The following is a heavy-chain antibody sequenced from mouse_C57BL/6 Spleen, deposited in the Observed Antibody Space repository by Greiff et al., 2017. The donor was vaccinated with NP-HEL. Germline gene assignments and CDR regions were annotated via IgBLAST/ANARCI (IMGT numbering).Heavy chain of an antibody. D-gene: IGHD2-1*01. CDR2: IRSKSSNYAT. CDR1: GFTFNTYA. J-gene: IGHJ2*01. CDR3: VREAGIGNSLDY. V-gene: IGHV10-3*01. Sequence: EVQRVESGGGLVQPKGSLKLSCAASGFTFNTYAMHWVRQAPGKGLEWVARIRSKSSNYATYYADSVKDRFTISRDNSQSMLYLQMNNLKTEDTAMYYCVREAGIGNSLDYWGQGTTLTVSS.